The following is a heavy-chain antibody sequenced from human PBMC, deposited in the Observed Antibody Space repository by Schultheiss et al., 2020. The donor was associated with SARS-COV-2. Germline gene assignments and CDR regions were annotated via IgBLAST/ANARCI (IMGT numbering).Heavy chain of an antibody. CDR2: IYYSGST. J-gene: IGHJ4*02. Sequence: SETLSLTCTVSGGSISSYYWSWIRQPPGKGLEWIGYIYYSGSTNYNPSLKSRVTISVDTSKNQFSLKLSSVTAADTAVYYCARATMVQGVPTFDYWGQGTLVTVSS. CDR1: GGSISSYY. CDR3: ARATMVQGVPTFDY. V-gene: IGHV4-59*01. D-gene: IGHD3-10*01.